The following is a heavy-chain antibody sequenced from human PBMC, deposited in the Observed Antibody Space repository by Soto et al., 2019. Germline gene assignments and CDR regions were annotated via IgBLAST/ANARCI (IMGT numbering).Heavy chain of an antibody. V-gene: IGHV4-4*02. D-gene: IGHD2-21*01. CDR1: GDSISSTHW. Sequence: PSETLSLTCVVSGDSISSTHWWTWVRQTPGTGLEWIGEVYHTGSTKYNPNLKNQVTNSLDKANNKFTLNLKSLTAADTAVYYCATLPPRIVVTILPIPSWGQGTQVTVSS. J-gene: IGHJ4*02. CDR3: ATLPPRIVVTILPIPS. CDR2: VYHTGST.